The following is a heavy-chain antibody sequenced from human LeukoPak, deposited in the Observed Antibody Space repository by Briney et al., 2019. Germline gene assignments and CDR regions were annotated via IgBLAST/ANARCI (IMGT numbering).Heavy chain of an antibody. V-gene: IGHV3-21*01. D-gene: IGHD1-26*01. J-gene: IGHJ6*03. CDR2: ITSGSSHI. CDR1: GFTFSSYN. CDR3: ARDPYSGSYGADYYYYMDV. Sequence: GGSLRLSCAASGFTFSSYNMNWVRETPGQGLEWVSSITSGSSHIYYADSVKGRFTISRDNAKSSLYLQTNSLGAEDTAFYYCARDPYSGSYGADYYYYMDVWGKGTTVTISS.